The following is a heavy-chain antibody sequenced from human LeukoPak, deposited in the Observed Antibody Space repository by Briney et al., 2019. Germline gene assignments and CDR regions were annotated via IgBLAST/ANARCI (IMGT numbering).Heavy chain of an antibody. Sequence: GGSLRLSCAASGFTFTSYWMSWVRQAPGKGLEWVANINQDGCEKYYVDSVKGRFTISRDNAKNSLFLQVNSLRAEDTAVYYCARDLGPHYSSSSETFDYWGQGTLVTVSS. V-gene: IGHV3-7*01. CDR3: ARDLGPHYSSSSETFDY. J-gene: IGHJ4*02. CDR1: GFTFTSYW. D-gene: IGHD6-6*01. CDR2: INQDGCEK.